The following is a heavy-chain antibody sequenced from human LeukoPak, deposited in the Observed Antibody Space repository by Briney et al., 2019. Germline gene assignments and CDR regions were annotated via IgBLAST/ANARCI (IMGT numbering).Heavy chain of an antibody. CDR1: GYTFTGYY. V-gene: IGHV1-2*02. CDR2: INPNSGGT. Sequence: ASVKVSCKASGYTFTGYYMHWVRQAPGQGLEWMGWINPNSGGTNYAQKFQGKVTMTRDTSISTAYMELSRLRSDDTAVYYCARSSGSPEDYFDYWGQGTLVTVSS. CDR3: ARSSGSPEDYFDY. D-gene: IGHD3-10*01. J-gene: IGHJ4*02.